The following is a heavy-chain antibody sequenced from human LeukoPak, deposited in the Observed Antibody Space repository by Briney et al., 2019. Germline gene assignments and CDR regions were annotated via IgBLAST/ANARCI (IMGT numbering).Heavy chain of an antibody. V-gene: IGHV3-33*01. CDR1: GFTFSSYG. D-gene: IGHD2-8*01. CDR2: IWYDGSNK. J-gene: IGHJ4*02. CDR3: ARDGGYCTNGVCGVVDY. Sequence: GRSLRLSCAASGFTFSSYGMHWVRQAPGKGLEWVAVIWYDGSNKYYADSVKGRFTISRDNSKNTLYLQMNSLRAEDTAVYYCARDGGYCTNGVCGVVDYWGQGTLVTVSS.